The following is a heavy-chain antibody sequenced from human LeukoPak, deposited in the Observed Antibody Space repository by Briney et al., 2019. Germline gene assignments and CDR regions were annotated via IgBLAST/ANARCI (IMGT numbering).Heavy chain of an antibody. Sequence: PGGSLRLSCAASGFTFNNYAMTWVRQAPGKGLEWVSVISAGSINTYYADSVKGRFTVSRDDSNSILYLQMNSLRAEDTATYYCAKGNTGHSSSPCDYWGQGTLVTVSS. CDR3: AKGNTGHSSSPCDY. CDR1: GFTFNNYA. D-gene: IGHD4-23*01. V-gene: IGHV3-23*01. J-gene: IGHJ4*02. CDR2: ISAGSINT.